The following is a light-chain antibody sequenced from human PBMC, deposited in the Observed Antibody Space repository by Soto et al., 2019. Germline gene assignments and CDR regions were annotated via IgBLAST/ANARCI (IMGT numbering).Light chain of an antibody. CDR1: QSIANS. Sequence: EIVLTQSPGTLSLSPGERASLSCRASQSIANSLAWYQQKPGQAHRLLIFGASNRATGIPDRLSGSGSGTDFTLTISRLEPEDFAVYPCQQYGGSPRTFGQGTKVERK. V-gene: IGKV3-20*01. J-gene: IGKJ1*01. CDR2: GAS. CDR3: QQYGGSPRT.